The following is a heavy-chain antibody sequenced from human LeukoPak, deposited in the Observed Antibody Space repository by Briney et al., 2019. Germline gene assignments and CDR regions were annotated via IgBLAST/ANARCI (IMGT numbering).Heavy chain of an antibody. V-gene: IGHV4-59*01. D-gene: IGHD2-8*01. CDR1: GGSISSYY. CDR2: IYYSGST. Sequence: SETLTLTCTVSGGSISSYYWSWIRQPPGKELEWIGYIYYSGSTNYNPSLKSRVTISVDTSKNQFSLKLSSVTAADTAVYYCARTMAVYYFDYWGQGTLVTVSS. CDR3: ARTMAVYYFDY. J-gene: IGHJ4*02.